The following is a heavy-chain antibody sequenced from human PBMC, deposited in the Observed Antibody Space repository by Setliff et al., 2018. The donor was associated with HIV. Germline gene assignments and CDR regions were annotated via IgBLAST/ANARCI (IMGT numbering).Heavy chain of an antibody. Sequence: GASVKVSCKASGGSFRSYTISWVRQAPGQGLEWMGGIIPISGTANYTQKFQGRVTITADESTSTAYMELSSLRSEDTAVYYCARHQGSSWYSPPDQNWFDPWGQGTLVTVTS. CDR3: ARHQGSSWYSPPDQNWFDP. J-gene: IGHJ5*02. CDR1: GGSFRSYT. V-gene: IGHV1-69*13. CDR2: IIPISGTA. D-gene: IGHD6-13*01.